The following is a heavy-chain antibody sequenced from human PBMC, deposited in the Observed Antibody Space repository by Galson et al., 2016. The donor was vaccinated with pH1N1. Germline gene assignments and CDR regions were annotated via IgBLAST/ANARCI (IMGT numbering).Heavy chain of an antibody. Sequence: CTVSGDSISSGTYYWSWIRQPAGKGLEWIGRIYTSGNTNYNPSLKSRVTISVDTSKNQFSLKVSSVTAADTAVYYCARGGPCPKGVCLFYFYDYGVDVWGQGTTVTVS. D-gene: IGHD2-8*01. CDR3: ARGGPCPKGVCLFYFYDYGVDV. V-gene: IGHV4-61*02. CDR1: GDSISSGTYY. CDR2: IYTSGNT. J-gene: IGHJ6*02.